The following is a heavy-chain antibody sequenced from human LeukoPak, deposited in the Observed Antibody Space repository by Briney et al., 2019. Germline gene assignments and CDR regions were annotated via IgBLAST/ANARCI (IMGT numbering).Heavy chain of an antibody. V-gene: IGHV4-31*03. J-gene: IGHJ4*02. CDR1: GGSISSGGYY. D-gene: IGHD6-13*01. CDR2: IYYSGST. Sequence: SQTLSLTCTVSGGSISSGGYYWSWIRQHPGKGLEWIGYIYYSGSTYYNPSLKSRVTISVDTPKNQFSLKLSSVTAADTAVYYCARLSESPSSSWYIDYWGQGTLVTVSS. CDR3: ARLSESPSSSWYIDY.